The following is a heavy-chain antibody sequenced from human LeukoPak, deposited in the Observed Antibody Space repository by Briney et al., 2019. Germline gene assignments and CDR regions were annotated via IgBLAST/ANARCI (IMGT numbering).Heavy chain of an antibody. D-gene: IGHD2-2*01. CDR3: ARAVDIVVVPAAPIGDY. Sequence: ASVKVSCKASGYTFTSYGISWVRQAPGQGLEWMGWISAYNGSTNYAQKLQGRVTMTTDTSTSTAYMELRSLRSDDTAVYYCARAVDIVVVPAAPIGDYWGQGTLVTVSS. CDR1: GYTFTSYG. J-gene: IGHJ4*02. V-gene: IGHV1-18*01. CDR2: ISAYNGST.